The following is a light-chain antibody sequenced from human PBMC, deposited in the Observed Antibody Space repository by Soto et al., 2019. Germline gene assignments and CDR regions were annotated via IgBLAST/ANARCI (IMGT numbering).Light chain of an antibody. Sequence: DIQITQSPSTLTASVEDRVTITCRASQSTSSRLAWYQQNSGKAPKLLIYDVFSLKSGVQSRFSGSGSETEFILTISSLQPDDIAIYYCQQYKSHSYTFGQGTKVDIK. CDR3: QQYKSHSYT. V-gene: IGKV1-5*01. CDR1: QSTSSR. J-gene: IGKJ2*01. CDR2: DVF.